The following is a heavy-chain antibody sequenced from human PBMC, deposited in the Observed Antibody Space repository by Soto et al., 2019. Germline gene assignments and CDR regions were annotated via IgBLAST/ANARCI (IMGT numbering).Heavy chain of an antibody. CDR2: INPSGGST. D-gene: IGHD5-18*01. CDR1: VYTFTSYY. CDR3: ASLDTARIQIAGY. Sequence: ASVKGSCKASVYTFTSYYMHCVRQAPGQGLEWMGIINPSGGSTSYAQKFQGRVTMTRDTSTSTVYMELSSLRSEDTAIYYCASLDTARIQIAGYWGQGIQVTVSS. J-gene: IGHJ4*02. V-gene: IGHV1-46*01.